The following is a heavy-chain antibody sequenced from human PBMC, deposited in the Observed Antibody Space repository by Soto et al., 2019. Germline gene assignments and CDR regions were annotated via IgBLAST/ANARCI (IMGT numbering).Heavy chain of an antibody. CDR3: ARPHREMATIPFDY. D-gene: IGHD5-12*01. CDR1: GGSISSSSYY. CDR2: IYYSGST. J-gene: IGHJ4*02. V-gene: IGHV4-39*01. Sequence: PSETLSLTCTVSGGSISSSSYYWGWIRQHPGKGLEWIGSIYYSGSTYYNPSLKSRVTISVDTSKNQFSLKLSSVTAADTAVYYCARPHREMATIPFDYWGQGTLVTVSS.